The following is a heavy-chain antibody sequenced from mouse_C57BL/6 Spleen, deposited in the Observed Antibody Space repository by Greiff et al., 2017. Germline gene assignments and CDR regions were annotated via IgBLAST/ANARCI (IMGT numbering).Heavy chain of an antibody. J-gene: IGHJ4*01. CDR2: ISDGGSYT. CDR3: AREGYYDYLYYAMDY. Sequence: EVKLVESGGGLVKPGGSLKLSCAAAGFTFSSYAMSWVRQTPEKRLEWVATISDGGSYTYYPANVKGRFTISRDNAKNNLYLQMSHLKSEDTAMYYCAREGYYDYLYYAMDYWGQGTSVTVSS. D-gene: IGHD2-4*01. CDR1: GFTFSSYA. V-gene: IGHV5-4*01.